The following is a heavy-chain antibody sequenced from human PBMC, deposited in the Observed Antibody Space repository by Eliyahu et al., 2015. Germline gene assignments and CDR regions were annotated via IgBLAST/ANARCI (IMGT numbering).Heavy chain of an antibody. CDR3: VKDIESNYYDSSGYLNYFDY. CDR2: IGWNGGSR. V-gene: IGHV3-9*01. D-gene: IGHD3-22*01. CDR1: XFTFDDYA. J-gene: IGHJ4*02. Sequence: EVQLVESGGGLVQPGRSLRLSCAASXFTFDDYAMPWVRQAPGKGLEWVSGIGWNGGSRGYADSVKGRFTISRDNAKNSLYLHVNSLRAEDTALYYCVKDIESNYYDSSGYLNYFDYWGQGTLVTVSS.